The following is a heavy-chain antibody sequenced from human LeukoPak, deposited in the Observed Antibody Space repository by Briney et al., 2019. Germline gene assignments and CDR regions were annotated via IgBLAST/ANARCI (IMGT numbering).Heavy chain of an antibody. Sequence: GGSLRLSCAASGFAFSTYWMHWVRQAPGKGLEWVAVISYDGSNKYYADSVKGRFTISRDNSKNTLYLQMNSLRAEDTAVYYCASGYSYGYLVYWGQGTLVTVSS. CDR3: ASGYSYGYLVY. D-gene: IGHD5-18*01. J-gene: IGHJ4*02. CDR1: GFAFSTYW. CDR2: ISYDGSNK. V-gene: IGHV3-30*03.